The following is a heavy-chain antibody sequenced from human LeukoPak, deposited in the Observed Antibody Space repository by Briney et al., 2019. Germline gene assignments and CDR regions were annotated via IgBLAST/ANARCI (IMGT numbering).Heavy chain of an antibody. CDR2: ICGSGGST. Sequence: GGSLRLSCAASGFNFSSYAMSLVRQAPGKGLEWASAICGSGGSTYYAVSVKGRFTISRDNSKNTLYLQMNSLRAEDTAVYYCAKDLYSGYDLVPTFDYWGQGTLVTVSS. CDR3: AKDLYSGYDLVPTFDY. V-gene: IGHV3-23*01. CDR1: GFNFSSYA. J-gene: IGHJ4*02. D-gene: IGHD5-12*01.